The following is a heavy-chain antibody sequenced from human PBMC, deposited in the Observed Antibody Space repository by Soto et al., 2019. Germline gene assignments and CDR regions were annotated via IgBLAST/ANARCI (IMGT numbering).Heavy chain of an antibody. D-gene: IGHD6-19*01. CDR1: GFTFSSYG. CDR3: AKSTSSSGWYPTY. Sequence: GGSLRLSCAASGFTFSSYGMHWVRQAPGKGLEWVAVISYDGSNKYYADSVKGRFTISRDNSKNTLYLQMNSLRAEDTAVYYCAKSTSSSGWYPTYWGQGTLVTVSS. CDR2: ISYDGSNK. J-gene: IGHJ4*02. V-gene: IGHV3-30*18.